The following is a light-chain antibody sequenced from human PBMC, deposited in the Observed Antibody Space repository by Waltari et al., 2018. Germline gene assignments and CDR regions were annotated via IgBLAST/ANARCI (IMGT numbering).Light chain of an antibody. CDR2: GAS. CDR3: LHSGSSLWT. J-gene: IGKJ1*01. V-gene: IGKV3-20*01. Sequence: VLTQSPATLSLSPGERATLSCRASQSIDTSLGWYQQTPGQAPRLRIYGASCRATGIPDRFSGSGSGTDFTLTISSLEREDFAVYYCLHSGSSLWTFGQGTKVEVK. CDR1: QSIDTS.